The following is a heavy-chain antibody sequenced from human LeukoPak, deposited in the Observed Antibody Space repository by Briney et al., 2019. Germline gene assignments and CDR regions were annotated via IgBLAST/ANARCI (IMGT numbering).Heavy chain of an antibody. CDR3: ARDHRGTFDY. Sequence: PGGSLRLSCAASGFTFSSYVMHWVRQAPGKGLEWVAVIWYDGSNKYYADSVKGRFTISRDNSKNTLYLQMNSLRAEDTAVYYCARDHRGTFDYWGQGTLDTVSS. V-gene: IGHV3-33*01. CDR2: IWYDGSNK. J-gene: IGHJ4*02. CDR1: GFTFSSYV.